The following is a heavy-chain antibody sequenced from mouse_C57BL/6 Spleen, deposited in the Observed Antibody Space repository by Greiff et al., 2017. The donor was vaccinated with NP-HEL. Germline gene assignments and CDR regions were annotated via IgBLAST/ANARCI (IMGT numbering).Heavy chain of an antibody. CDR3: AKLGLDAMDY. CDR2: IWRGGST. V-gene: IGHV2-5*01. D-gene: IGHD4-1*01. CDR1: GFSLTSYG. J-gene: IGHJ4*01. Sequence: VQLKESGPGLVAPSQSLSITCTVSGFSLTSYGVSWVRQPPGKGLEWLGVIWRGGSTDYNAAFMSRLSITKDNSKSQVFFKMNSLQADDTAIYYCAKLGLDAMDYWGQGTSVTVSS.